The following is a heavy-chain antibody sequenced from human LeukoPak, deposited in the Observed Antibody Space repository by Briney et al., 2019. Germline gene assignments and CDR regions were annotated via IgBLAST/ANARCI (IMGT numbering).Heavy chain of an antibody. V-gene: IGHV4-39*07. CDR2: IYYRGYT. D-gene: IGHD2/OR15-2a*01. CDR1: GGSISNRSHF. CDR3: ARDSAPNLLAYFDY. Sequence: SETLSLTCTVSGGSISNRSHFWGWIRQTPGKGLEWFGSIYYRGYTYYNPSLKSRVTISVDTSKNQFSLRLNSVTAADTAVYYCARDSAPNLLAYFDYWGQGILVTVSS. J-gene: IGHJ4*02.